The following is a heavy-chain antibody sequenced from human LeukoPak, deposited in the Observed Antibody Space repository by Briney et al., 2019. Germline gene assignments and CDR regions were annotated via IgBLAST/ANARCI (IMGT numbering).Heavy chain of an antibody. J-gene: IGHJ6*02. V-gene: IGHV3-73*01. Sequence: GGSLKLSCAASGFTFSGSDMHWVRQASGKGLEWVGRIRSIANSYATAYDESVKGRFSISRDDSKNTAYLQMNSLKTEDTAVYYCTRLTMATDYSGMDVWGQGTTVTVSS. D-gene: IGHD3-10*01. CDR3: TRLTMATDYSGMDV. CDR1: GFTFSGSD. CDR2: IRSIANSYAT.